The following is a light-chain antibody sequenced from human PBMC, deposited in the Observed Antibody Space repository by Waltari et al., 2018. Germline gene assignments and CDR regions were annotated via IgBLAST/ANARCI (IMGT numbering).Light chain of an antibody. J-gene: IGKJ1*01. Sequence: DIQMTQSPATLPASVGDRVTITCPASQSIGRWLAWYQQKPGKAPKLLISESAKLQIGVPSRFSGSGSGTDFTLTINGLQPDDFAIYYCHQYMSYPWTFGLGTKVEIK. V-gene: IGKV1-5*03. CDR1: QSIGRW. CDR3: HQYMSYPWT. CDR2: ESA.